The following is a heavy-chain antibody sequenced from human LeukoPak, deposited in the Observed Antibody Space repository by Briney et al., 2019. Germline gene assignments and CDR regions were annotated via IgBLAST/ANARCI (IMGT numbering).Heavy chain of an antibody. CDR1: GFTFSSYG. CDR3: ARGRYCSSTSCYTALYFQH. CDR2: TWYDGSNK. D-gene: IGHD2-2*02. V-gene: IGHV3-33*01. J-gene: IGHJ1*01. Sequence: GGSLRLSCAASGFTFSSYGMHWVRQAPGKGLEWVAVTWYDGSNKYYADSVKGRFTISRDNSKNTLYLQMNSLRAEDTAVYYCARGRYCSSTSCYTALYFQHWGQGTLVTVSS.